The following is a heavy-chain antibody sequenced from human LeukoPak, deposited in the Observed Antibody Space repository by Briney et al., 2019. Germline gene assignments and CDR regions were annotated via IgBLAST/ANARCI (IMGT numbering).Heavy chain of an antibody. CDR3: RSGPDVFDM. Sequence: ASVKVSCKASGYTFTGYYMHWVRQAPGQGLEWMGWINPNSGGTKYTQKFQDRVTMTRDTSISTAYMELSRLRSDDTAVYYCRSGPDVFDMWGQGTMVTVSP. J-gene: IGHJ3*02. D-gene: IGHD3/OR15-3a*01. CDR2: INPNSGGT. CDR1: GYTFTGYY. V-gene: IGHV1-2*02.